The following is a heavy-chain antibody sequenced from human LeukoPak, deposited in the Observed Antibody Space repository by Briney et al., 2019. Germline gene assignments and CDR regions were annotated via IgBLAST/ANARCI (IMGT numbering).Heavy chain of an antibody. CDR2: INPDSGGT. CDR1: AYTFTGYY. V-gene: IGHV1-2*02. J-gene: IGHJ4*02. CDR3: AREGSGWYGNFDY. D-gene: IGHD6-19*01. Sequence: GASVKVSCKASAYTFTGYYMHWVRQAPGQGLEWMGWINPDSGGTNYAQKFQGRVTMTRDTSISTAYMEVRRLRSDDTPVYYCAREGSGWYGNFDYWGQGTLVTVSS.